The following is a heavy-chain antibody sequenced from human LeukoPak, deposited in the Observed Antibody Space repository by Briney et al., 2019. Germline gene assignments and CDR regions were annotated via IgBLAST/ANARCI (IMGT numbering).Heavy chain of an antibody. CDR3: ARPQTGAAFDI. J-gene: IGHJ3*02. V-gene: IGHV4-34*01. CDR1: GGSFSGYS. CDR2: INHSGST. D-gene: IGHD1-14*01. Sequence: SETLSLTCAVYGGSFSGYSWSWIRQPPGKGLEWIGEINHSGSTNQNPSLKSRVTISVDTSKNQFSLRLSSVTAADTAVNYCARPQTGAAFDIWGQGTMVIVSS.